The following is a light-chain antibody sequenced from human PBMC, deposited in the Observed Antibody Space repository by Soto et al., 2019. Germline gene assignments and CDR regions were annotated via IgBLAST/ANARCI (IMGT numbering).Light chain of an antibody. Sequence: EIVLTQSPGTLSLSPGERVSLSCRASQSVSSNYLAWYQQRPGQAPRRLIYAISGRHPGIPDRFSGSGSGTDFAFTINRLEPEDFAVYYCQYYDGSLYTFGQGTKLEIK. CDR2: AIS. V-gene: IGKV3-20*01. J-gene: IGKJ2*01. CDR1: QSVSSNY. CDR3: QYYDGSLYT.